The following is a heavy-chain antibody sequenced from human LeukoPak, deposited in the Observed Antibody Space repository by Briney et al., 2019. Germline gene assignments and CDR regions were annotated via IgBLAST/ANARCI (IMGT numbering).Heavy chain of an antibody. V-gene: IGHV1-2*02. CDR3: ARSYCSSTSCSEYMDV. CDR1: GYTFTGYY. D-gene: IGHD2-2*01. Sequence: ASVKVSCKASGYTFTGYYMHWVRQAPGQGLEWMGWINPNSGGTNYAQKFQGRVTMTRDTSISTAYMELSRLRSDDTAMYYCARSYCSSTSCSEYMDVWGKGTTVTVSS. CDR2: INPNSGGT. J-gene: IGHJ6*03.